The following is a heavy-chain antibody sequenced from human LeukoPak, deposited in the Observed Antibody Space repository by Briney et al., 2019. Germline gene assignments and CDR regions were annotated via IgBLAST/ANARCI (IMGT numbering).Heavy chain of an antibody. CDR3: ARGVVVPAASLTYYFDY. CDR1: GGSLSSYY. J-gene: IGHJ4*02. D-gene: IGHD2-2*01. CDR2: IYYSGST. Sequence: RASETLSLTCTVSGGSLSSYYWSWIRQPPGKGLEWIGNIYYSGSTNYSPFLKSRVTISVDTSKNQFSLKLNSVTAADTAVYYCARGVVVPAASLTYYFDYWGQGTLVTVSS. V-gene: IGHV4-59*01.